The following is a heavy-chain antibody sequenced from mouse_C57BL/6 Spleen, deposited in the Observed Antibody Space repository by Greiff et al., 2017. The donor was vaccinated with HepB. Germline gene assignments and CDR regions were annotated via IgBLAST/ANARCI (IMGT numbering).Heavy chain of an antibody. V-gene: IGHV1-52*01. D-gene: IGHD1-1*01. Sequence: VQLQQPGAELVRPGSSVKLSCKASGYTFTSYWMHWVKQRPIQGLEWIGNIDPSDSETHYNQKFKDKATLTVDKSSSTAYMQLSSLTSEDSAVYYCARAPYCGSSPGGFAYWGQGTLVTVSA. CDR3: ARAPYCGSSPGGFAY. CDR1: GYTFTSYW. CDR2: IDPSDSET. J-gene: IGHJ3*01.